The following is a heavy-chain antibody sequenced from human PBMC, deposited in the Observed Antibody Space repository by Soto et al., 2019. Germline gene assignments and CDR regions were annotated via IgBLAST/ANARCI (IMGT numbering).Heavy chain of an antibody. CDR1: GGSFSGYY. J-gene: IGHJ4*02. CDR3: ARDRERGDFDY. Sequence: SETLSLTCAVYGGSFSGYYWSWIRQPPGKGLEWIGEINHSGSTNHNPSLKSRVTISVDTSKNQFSLKLSSVTAADTAVYYCARDRERGDFDYWGQGTLVTVSS. V-gene: IGHV4-34*01. D-gene: IGHD3-16*01. CDR2: INHSGST.